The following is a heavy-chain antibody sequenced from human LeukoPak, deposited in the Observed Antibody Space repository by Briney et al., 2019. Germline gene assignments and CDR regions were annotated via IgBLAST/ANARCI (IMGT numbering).Heavy chain of an antibody. J-gene: IGHJ3*02. CDR2: IHPNTGGT. V-gene: IGHV1-2*02. CDR3: ASEYKYDSSGANAFDI. D-gene: IGHD3-22*01. Sequence: GASVKVSCKACVYTFTGHYIHWVRQVPGQGLEWMGWIHPNTGGTKYAQKFQGRVTMTRDTSSSTAYMELSSLRSADTAVYYCASEYKYDSSGANAFDIWGQGTMVTVSS. CDR1: VYTFTGHY.